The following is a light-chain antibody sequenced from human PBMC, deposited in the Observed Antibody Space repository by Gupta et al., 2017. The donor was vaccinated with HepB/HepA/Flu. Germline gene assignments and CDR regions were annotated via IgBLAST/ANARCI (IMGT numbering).Light chain of an antibody. V-gene: IGKV1-6*01. Sequence: IHMTQSPSSLPASVVDRVTITSRASQDIRDYLGWYQQRPGKAPKRLIYWASNVQTGVPSRFSGSGSGTDFTLTISSLQAEDLAPYYCQQDDTWPWTFGQGTKLEVK. CDR1: QDIRDY. J-gene: IGKJ1*01. CDR3: QQDDTWPWT. CDR2: WAS.